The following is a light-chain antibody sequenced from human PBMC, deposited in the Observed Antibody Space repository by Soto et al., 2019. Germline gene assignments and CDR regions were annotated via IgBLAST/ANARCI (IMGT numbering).Light chain of an antibody. CDR1: QSVSSSY. Sequence: EIVLPQSPGTLSLSPGERATLSCRASQSVSSSYLAWYQQKPGQAPRLLIYGASSRATGIPDRFSGSGSGTDFTLTISRLEPEEFAVYYCQQYGSSPRSFGPGTKVDIK. CDR2: GAS. V-gene: IGKV3-20*01. J-gene: IGKJ3*01. CDR3: QQYGSSPRS.